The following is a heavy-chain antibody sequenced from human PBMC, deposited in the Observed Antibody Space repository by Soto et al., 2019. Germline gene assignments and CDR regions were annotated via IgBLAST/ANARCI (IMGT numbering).Heavy chain of an antibody. J-gene: IGHJ4*02. Sequence: GGSLRLSCAASGFTFSSYGMHWVRQAPGKGLEWVAVISYDGSNKYYADSVKGRFTISRDNSKNTPYLQMNSLRAEDTAVYYCAKDHNASFDYWGQGTLVTVSS. CDR3: AKDHNASFDY. CDR1: GFTFSSYG. CDR2: ISYDGSNK. V-gene: IGHV3-30*18.